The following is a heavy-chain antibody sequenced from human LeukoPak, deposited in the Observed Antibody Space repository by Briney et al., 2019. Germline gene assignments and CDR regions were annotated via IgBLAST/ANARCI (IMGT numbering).Heavy chain of an antibody. D-gene: IGHD2-15*01. V-gene: IGHV1-69*05. Sequence: SVKVSCKASGGTFSSYAISWVRQAPGQGLQWMGRIIPIFGTANYAQKFQGRVTITTDESTSTAYMELSSLRSEDTAVYYCARGTRRYCSGGSCYSGWGQGTLVTVSS. CDR1: GGTFSSYA. CDR3: ARGTRRYCSGGSCYSG. CDR2: IIPIFGTA. J-gene: IGHJ4*02.